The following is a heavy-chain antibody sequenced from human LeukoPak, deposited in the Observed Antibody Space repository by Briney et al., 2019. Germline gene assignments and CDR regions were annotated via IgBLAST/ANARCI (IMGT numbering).Heavy chain of an antibody. Sequence: GGSLRLSCEASGFSFITYGMHWVRQGPGKGLEWVAFIRYDGSNKYYADSVKGRFTISRDNSKNTLYLQMNSLRAEDTAVYYCAKDSGGYYYGSGSYEFWGQGTVVTVSS. J-gene: IGHJ4*02. CDR1: GFSFITYG. CDR3: AKDSGGYYYGSGSYEF. CDR2: IRYDGSNK. V-gene: IGHV3-30*02. D-gene: IGHD3-10*01.